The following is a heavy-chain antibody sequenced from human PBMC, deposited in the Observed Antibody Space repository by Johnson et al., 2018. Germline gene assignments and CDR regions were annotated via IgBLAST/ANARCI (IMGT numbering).Heavy chain of an antibody. CDR2: VNSGSVT. Sequence: VQSGGSLRLXCAAXGFXFSDYAMSWVRQAPGKGLEWVSDVNSGSVTYYADSVKGRFTLSRDNSRNTVHLQMNSLRVDDPAVYYCAKGLCRGGCSNSDGFDVWGQGTTVTVSP. D-gene: IGHD2-15*01. J-gene: IGHJ3*01. CDR3: AKGLCRGGCSNSDGFDV. CDR1: GFXFSDYA. V-gene: IGHV3-23*01.